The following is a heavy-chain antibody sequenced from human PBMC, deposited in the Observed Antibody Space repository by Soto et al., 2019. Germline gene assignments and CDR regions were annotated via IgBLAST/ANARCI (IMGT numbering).Heavy chain of an antibody. CDR2: ISSSSSYT. CDR1: GFTFSDYY. CDR3: ATDSSGWYDY. Sequence: QVQLVESGGGLVKPGGSLRLSCAASGFTFSDYYMSWIRQAPGKGLEWVSYISSSSSYTNYAASVKGRFTISRDNAKNSLYLQMNRLSAEDTAVSYCATDSSGWYDYWGQGTLVTVSS. D-gene: IGHD6-19*01. V-gene: IGHV3-11*05. J-gene: IGHJ4*02.